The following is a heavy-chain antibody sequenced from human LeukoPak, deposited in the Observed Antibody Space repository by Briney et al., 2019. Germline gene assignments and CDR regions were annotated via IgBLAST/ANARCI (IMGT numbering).Heavy chain of an antibody. CDR1: GGSFSGYY. CDR2: INHSGST. Sequence: ASETLSLTCAVYGGSFSGYYWSWIRQPPGKGLEWIGEINHSGSTNYNPSLKSRVTISVDTSKNQFSLRLSSVTAADTAVYYCARGRGIAARPGLFDYWGPGTLVTVSS. V-gene: IGHV4-34*01. J-gene: IGHJ4*02. D-gene: IGHD6-6*01. CDR3: ARGRGIAARPGLFDY.